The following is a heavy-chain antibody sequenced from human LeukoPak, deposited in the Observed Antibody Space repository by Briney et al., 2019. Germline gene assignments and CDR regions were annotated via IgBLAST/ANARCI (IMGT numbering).Heavy chain of an antibody. CDR2: ISSSTNYI. CDR1: GFTFSSYE. J-gene: IGHJ4*02. Sequence: GGSLRLSCAASGFTFSSYEMNWVRQAPGKGLEWVSYISSSTNYIYYADSVKGRFTISRDNAKNALYLQMNSLRAEDTAVYYCARKITGPYYFDYWGQGTLVTVSS. CDR3: ARKITGPYYFDY. D-gene: IGHD1-14*01. V-gene: IGHV3-21*05.